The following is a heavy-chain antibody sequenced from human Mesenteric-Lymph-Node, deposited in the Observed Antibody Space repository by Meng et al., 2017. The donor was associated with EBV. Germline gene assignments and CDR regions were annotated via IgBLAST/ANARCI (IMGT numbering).Heavy chain of an antibody. CDR2: IYSDGHT. CDR3: ARDTATFQGWFDP. CDR1: GLTVSSNY. Sequence: DVQLVASGGGLIQPGGSLRLSCAASGLTVSSNYMSWVRQAPGKGLEWVSLIYSDGHTFYTDSVQGRFTISRDTSKNTLYLQMNSLRAEDTAVYYCARDTATFQGWFDPWGQGTLVTVSS. J-gene: IGHJ5*02. D-gene: IGHD4-11*01. V-gene: IGHV3-53*01.